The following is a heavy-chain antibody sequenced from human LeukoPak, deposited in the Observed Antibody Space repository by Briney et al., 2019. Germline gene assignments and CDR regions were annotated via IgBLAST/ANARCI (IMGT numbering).Heavy chain of an antibody. J-gene: IGHJ4*02. D-gene: IGHD3-10*01. Sequence: SQTLSLTCAISGDSVSTNSAAWYWIRQSPSRGLEWLGRTYYRSEWTTDYAVSVRSRMTINPDTSKNQFSLQLNSVTPEDTAVYYCARGVNRVLDYWGQGTSVTVSS. CDR1: GDSVSTNSAA. CDR3: ARGVNRVLDY. V-gene: IGHV6-1*01. CDR2: TYYRSEWTT.